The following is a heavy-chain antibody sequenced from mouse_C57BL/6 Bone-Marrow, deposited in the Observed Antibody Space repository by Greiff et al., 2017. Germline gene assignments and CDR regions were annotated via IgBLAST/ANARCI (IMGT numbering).Heavy chain of an antibody. J-gene: IGHJ3*01. Sequence: QAQLQQSGAELVRPGASVTLSCKASGYTFTDYEMHWVKQTPVHGLEWIGAIDPETGGTAYNQKFKGKAILTADKSSSTAYMELRSLTSEDSAVYYCTRRAQATFAYWGQGTLVTVSA. V-gene: IGHV1-15*01. CDR3: TRRAQATFAY. CDR1: GYTFTDYE. D-gene: IGHD3-2*02. CDR2: IDPETGGT.